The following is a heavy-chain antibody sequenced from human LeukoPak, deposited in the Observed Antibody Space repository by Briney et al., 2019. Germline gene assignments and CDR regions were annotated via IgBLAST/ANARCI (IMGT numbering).Heavy chain of an antibody. CDR1: GYTLTELS. CDR2: FDPEDGET. D-gene: IGHD1-26*01. V-gene: IGHV1-24*01. Sequence: ASVKVSCKVSGYTLTELSMHWVRQAPGKGLVWMGGFDPEDGETIYAQKFQGRVTMTEDTSTDTAYMELSSLRSEDTAVYYCATYVYSGSYFDYWGQGTLVTVSS. J-gene: IGHJ4*02. CDR3: ATYVYSGSYFDY.